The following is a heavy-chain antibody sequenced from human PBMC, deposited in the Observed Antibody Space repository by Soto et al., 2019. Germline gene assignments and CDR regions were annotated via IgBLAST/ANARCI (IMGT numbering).Heavy chain of an antibody. J-gene: IGHJ4*02. Sequence: PGEALKISCKGSVYSFTSYWFGWVRQMPGKGLEWMGIIYPGDSDTRYSPSFQGQVTISADKSISTAYLQWSSLKASDTAMYYCARQLLRGSESGSYIPPYDYWGQGTLVTVSS. D-gene: IGHD1-26*01. CDR1: VYSFTSYW. CDR3: ARQLLRGSESGSYIPPYDY. V-gene: IGHV5-51*01. CDR2: IYPGDSDT.